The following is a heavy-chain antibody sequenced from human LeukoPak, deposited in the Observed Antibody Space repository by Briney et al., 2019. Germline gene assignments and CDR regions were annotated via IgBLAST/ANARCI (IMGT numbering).Heavy chain of an antibody. J-gene: IGHJ4*02. D-gene: IGHD3-16*01. Sequence: PGGSLRLSCAASGFTFSDYYMNWMRQAPGKGLEWVSYISPSDETILYADSVKGRFTVSRDNAKNSLYLQMNSLRAEDTAVYFCARGARLSDYWGQGTLVTVSS. V-gene: IGHV3-11*04. CDR1: GFTFSDYY. CDR3: ARGARLSDY. CDR2: ISPSDETI.